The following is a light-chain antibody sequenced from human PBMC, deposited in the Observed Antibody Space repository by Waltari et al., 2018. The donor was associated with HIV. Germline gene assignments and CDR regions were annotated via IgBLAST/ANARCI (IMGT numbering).Light chain of an antibody. CDR1: SSAGGDYY. Sequence: QSALTQPASVSGSPGQSISISCPGTSSAGGDYYVSWYQHHPGKAPKVIIYAVSNRPSGVSNRFSGSKSGNTASLTISGLLPEDEADYFCSSYISSATPEFGGGTRLTVL. V-gene: IGLV2-14*01. CDR3: SSYISSATPE. J-gene: IGLJ3*02. CDR2: AVS.